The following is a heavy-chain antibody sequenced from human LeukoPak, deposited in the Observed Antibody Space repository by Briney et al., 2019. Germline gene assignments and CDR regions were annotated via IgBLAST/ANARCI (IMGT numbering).Heavy chain of an antibody. D-gene: IGHD3-22*01. J-gene: IGHJ4*02. V-gene: IGHV1-2*02. CDR3: ARDLGMVVVLITLDS. Sequence: ASVKVSCKASGYMFTGYFIHWVRQAPGQGLEWMGWINPLTGGSNYAQNFQGRVTMTRDTSISTVYMELSSLRSDDTAVYYCARDLGMVVVLITLDSWGQGTLVTVSS. CDR1: GYMFTGYF. CDR2: INPLTGGS.